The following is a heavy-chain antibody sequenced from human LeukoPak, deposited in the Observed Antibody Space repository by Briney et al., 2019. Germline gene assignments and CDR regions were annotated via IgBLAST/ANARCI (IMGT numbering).Heavy chain of an antibody. CDR3: AKARNSIVVVTALDY. D-gene: IGHD2-21*02. CDR2: ISWNSGSI. CDR1: GFTFDDYA. J-gene: IGHJ4*02. V-gene: IGHV3-9*03. Sequence: PGRSLRLSCAASGFTFDDYAMHWVRQAPGKGLEWVSGISWNSGSIGYADSVKGRFTISRDNAKSSLYLQMNSLRAEDMALYYCAKARNSIVVVTALDYWGQGTLVTVSS.